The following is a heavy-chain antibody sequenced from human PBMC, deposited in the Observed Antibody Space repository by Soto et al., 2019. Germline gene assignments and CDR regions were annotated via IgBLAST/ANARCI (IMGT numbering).Heavy chain of an antibody. CDR2: SSTYKGNT. CDR3: ARGGTQYSGCSDTWFDP. Sequence: QVQLVQSGAEVKKPGASVKVSCKASGYIFTSYGISWVRQAPGQGLEWMGWSSTYKGNTNYAQQFQGRDTMTTDTSTTTAYMELRSLRSDDTAVYYRARGGTQYSGCSDTWFDPWGQGTLGTVSS. D-gene: IGHD1-26*01. V-gene: IGHV1-18*01. J-gene: IGHJ5*02. CDR1: GYIFTSYG.